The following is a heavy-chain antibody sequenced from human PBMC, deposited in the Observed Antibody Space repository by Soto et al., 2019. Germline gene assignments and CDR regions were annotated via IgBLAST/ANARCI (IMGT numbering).Heavy chain of an antibody. J-gene: IGHJ4*02. CDR3: ARLGDGFNPYSFDS. CDR1: RYSFTSYW. CDR2: IYPGDSET. Sequence: GESLKISCKASRYSFTSYWIGWVRQKPGKGLEWMGIIYPGDSETRYSPSFQGQVTISADKSINTAYLQWSSLKASDTANYYCARLGDGFNPYSFDSWGQGTLVTVSS. V-gene: IGHV5-51*01. D-gene: IGHD3-3*01.